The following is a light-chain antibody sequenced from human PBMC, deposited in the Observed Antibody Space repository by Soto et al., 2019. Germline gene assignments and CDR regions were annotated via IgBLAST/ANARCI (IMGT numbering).Light chain of an antibody. V-gene: IGKV3-15*01. CDR1: HSVSGG. CDR3: QQNNNWPYT. Sequence: EIVMTQSPATLSVSPGERATLSCRASHSVSGGLAWYQQKPGQAPRLLIYRASIRVTGIPARFSGSGSGTEFTLTISSLQSVDFAVYYCQQNNNWPYTFGQGTKLEIK. J-gene: IGKJ2*01. CDR2: RAS.